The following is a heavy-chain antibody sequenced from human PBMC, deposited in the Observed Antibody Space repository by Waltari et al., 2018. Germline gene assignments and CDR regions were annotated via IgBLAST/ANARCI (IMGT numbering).Heavy chain of an antibody. CDR1: GYTFTGYY. CDR3: ARVTYYGSGSSTNMDV. J-gene: IGHJ6*03. Sequence: QVQLVQSGAEVKKPGASVKVSCKASGYTFTGYYMHWVRQAPGQGLEWMGWINPNSGGTNYAQKFQGRVTMTRDTSISTAYMELSRLRSDDTAVYYCARVTYYGSGSSTNMDVWGKGTTVTVSS. D-gene: IGHD3-10*01. V-gene: IGHV1-2*02. CDR2: INPNSGGT.